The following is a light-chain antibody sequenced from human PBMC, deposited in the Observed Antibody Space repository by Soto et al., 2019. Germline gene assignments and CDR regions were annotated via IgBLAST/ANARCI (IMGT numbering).Light chain of an antibody. V-gene: IGLV2-14*01. CDR1: SSDIGAYDY. Sequence: LTQHASLFGSLGQSITITCTGTSSDIGAYDYVSWFQQHPGKAPKLMISEVNNRPSGVSNRFSGSKSGNTAYLTISGLQVEDEAEYFCFSSTTTSTHVFGTGTKVTVL. CDR2: EVN. CDR3: FSSTTTSTHV. J-gene: IGLJ1*01.